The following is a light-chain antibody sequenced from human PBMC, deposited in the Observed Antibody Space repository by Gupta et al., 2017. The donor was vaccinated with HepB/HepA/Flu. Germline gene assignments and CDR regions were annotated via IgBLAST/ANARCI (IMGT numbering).Light chain of an antibody. CDR2: SNN. Sequence: QSVLTQQPSASGTPGQRVAISCSRSSSNIGSNTVNWYQHLPGTAPKLLLYSNNQRPSGFRDRFSVSKSGTSASLAISGRESEDEADYYYASWDDSLNGYVFGTGTKVTVL. CDR1: SSNIGSNT. CDR3: ASWDDSLNGYV. J-gene: IGLJ1*01. V-gene: IGLV1-44*01.